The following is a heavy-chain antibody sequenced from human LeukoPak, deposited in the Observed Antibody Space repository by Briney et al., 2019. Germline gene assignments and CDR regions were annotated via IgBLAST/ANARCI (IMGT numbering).Heavy chain of an antibody. Sequence: GGSLRLSCAASGFTFSSYEMNWVRQAPGKGLEWVSYISSRGTTIYYVDSVKGRFTISRDNAKNSLYLQMDSLRAEDTAVYYCARVPPVEMATIKGGWGQGTLVTVSS. CDR3: ARVPPVEMATIKGG. J-gene: IGHJ4*02. CDR2: ISSRGTTI. V-gene: IGHV3-48*03. CDR1: GFTFSSYE. D-gene: IGHD5-24*01.